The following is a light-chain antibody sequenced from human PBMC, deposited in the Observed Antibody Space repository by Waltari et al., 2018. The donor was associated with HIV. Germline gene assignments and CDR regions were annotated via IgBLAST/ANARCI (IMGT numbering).Light chain of an antibody. V-gene: IGLV3-19*01. J-gene: IGLJ2*01. Sequence: SSELTQDPAVSVALGQTVRITCQGDILGRYYASWYQQKPGQAPALVVYGENNRPSGIPDRFSGSRSGNTASLTITGAQAEDEADYYCNSRDSSGHHRVFGGGTKLSVL. CDR1: ILGRYY. CDR3: NSRDSSGHHRV. CDR2: GEN.